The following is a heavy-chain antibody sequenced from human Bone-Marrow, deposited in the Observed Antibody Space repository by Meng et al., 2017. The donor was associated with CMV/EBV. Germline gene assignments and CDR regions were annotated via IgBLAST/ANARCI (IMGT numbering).Heavy chain of an antibody. J-gene: IGHJ4*02. CDR2: ISSSGTKI. V-gene: IGHV3-48*03. D-gene: IGHD3-3*02. CDR1: GFSFSDYE. Sequence: LSLTCVVSGFSFSDYEMMWVRQAPGKGLEWVSYISSSGTKIKYADSVKGRFTISRDNAKRSVYLQMNSLRAEDTAVYYCGVLAHWGQGAVVTVSS. CDR3: GVLAH.